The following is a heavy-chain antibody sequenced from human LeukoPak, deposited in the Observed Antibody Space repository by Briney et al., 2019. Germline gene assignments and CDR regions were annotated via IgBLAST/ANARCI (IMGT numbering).Heavy chain of an antibody. CDR1: GYTFTGYY. D-gene: IGHD3-22*01. J-gene: IGHJ4*02. CDR3: ARAIPLPNYYDSSGYYGR. V-gene: IGHV1-2*06. CDR2: INPNSGGT. Sequence: ASXXVSCKASGYTFTGYYMHWVRQAPGQGLEWMGRINPNSGGTNYAQKFQGRVTMTRDTSISTAYMELSRLTSNDTAVYYCARAIPLPNYYDSSGYYGRWGQGTLVTVSS.